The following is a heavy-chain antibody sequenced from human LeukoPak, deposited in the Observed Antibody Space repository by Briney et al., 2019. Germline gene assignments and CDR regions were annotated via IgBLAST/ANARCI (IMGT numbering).Heavy chain of an antibody. Sequence: ASVKVSCKASGYTFTGYYMHWVRQAPGQGLEWMGWINPNSGGTNYAQKFQGSVTMTRDTSISTAYMELSRLRSDDTAVYYCARVNMYDFWSGYYTGMRKYFDYWGQGTLVTVSS. CDR3: ARVNMYDFWSGYYTGMRKYFDY. CDR2: INPNSGGT. D-gene: IGHD3-3*01. J-gene: IGHJ4*02. V-gene: IGHV1-2*02. CDR1: GYTFTGYY.